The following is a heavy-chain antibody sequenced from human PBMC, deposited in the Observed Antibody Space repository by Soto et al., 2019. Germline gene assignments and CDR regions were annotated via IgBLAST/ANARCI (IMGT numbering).Heavy chain of an antibody. J-gene: IGHJ5*02. CDR1: GGSISGYY. V-gene: IGHV4-59*01. Sequence: QVQLQESGPGLVKPSETLSLTCTVSGGSISGYYWSWIRQPPGKGLEWIGYIYYSGSTNYNPSLESRVTISVDTSKNQFSLKLSSVTAADTAVNYCARDGWRVRGSFDPWGQGTLVTVSS. CDR2: IYYSGST. CDR3: ARDGWRVRGSFDP. D-gene: IGHD3-10*01.